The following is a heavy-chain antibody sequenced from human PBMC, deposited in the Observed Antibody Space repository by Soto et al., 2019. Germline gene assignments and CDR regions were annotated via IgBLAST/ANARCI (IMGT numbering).Heavy chain of an antibody. V-gene: IGHV1-3*01. Sequence: ASVKVSCKASGYSFTSYAMHWVRQAPGQRLEWMGWINAGNGNTKYSQKFQGRVTITRDTSASTAYMELSSLRSEDTAVYYCARVYCSSTSCYYYYGMDVWGQGTTVTVSS. CDR1: GYSFTSYA. CDR2: INAGNGNT. J-gene: IGHJ6*02. D-gene: IGHD2-2*01. CDR3: ARVYCSSTSCYYYYGMDV.